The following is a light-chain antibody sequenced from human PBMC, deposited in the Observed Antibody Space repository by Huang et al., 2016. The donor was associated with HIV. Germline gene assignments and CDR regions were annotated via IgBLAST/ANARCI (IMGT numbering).Light chain of an antibody. CDR1: QSVFYNSGSKNY. V-gene: IGKV4-1*01. J-gene: IGKJ2*01. CDR2: WAS. Sequence: DIVMTQSPDPLAVSLGDRTTIKCKSSQSVFYNSGSKNYLAWYQQKPGQPPKLLIYWASTRESGVPDRFSGSGSGTDFTLTISSLQAEDVAVYYCQQYYSIPYTFGQGTTLEIK. CDR3: QQYYSIPYT.